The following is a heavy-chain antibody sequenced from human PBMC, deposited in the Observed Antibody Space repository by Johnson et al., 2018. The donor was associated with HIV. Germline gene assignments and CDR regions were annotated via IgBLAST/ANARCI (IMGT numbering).Heavy chain of an antibody. D-gene: IGHD6-13*01. Sequence: QEQLVESGGGVVQPGRSLRLSCAASGFTFSSFAMHWVRQTPGNGLEWVSIISYSGSNKYYADSVKGRFTISRDNSKNTLYLQMNSLRAEDTAVYYCAKGLGRAAAGTRNAFDIWGQGTMVTVSS. CDR1: GFTFSSFA. V-gene: IGHV3-30-3*02. CDR2: ISYSGSNK. CDR3: AKGLGRAAAGTRNAFDI. J-gene: IGHJ3*02.